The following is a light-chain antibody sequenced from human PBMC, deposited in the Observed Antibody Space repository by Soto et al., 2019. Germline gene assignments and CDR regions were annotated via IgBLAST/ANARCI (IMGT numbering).Light chain of an antibody. CDR3: SSYAGSNNLI. V-gene: IGLV2-8*01. J-gene: IGLJ2*01. CDR1: SSDIGGYNY. CDR2: EVN. Sequence: QSALTQPPSASGSPGQSVTISCTGTSSDIGGYNYVSWYQQHPGKAPKLMIYEVNKRPSGVHDRFSGSKSGNTASLTVSGLQAEDEADYYCSSYAGSNNLIFGGGTKLTVL.